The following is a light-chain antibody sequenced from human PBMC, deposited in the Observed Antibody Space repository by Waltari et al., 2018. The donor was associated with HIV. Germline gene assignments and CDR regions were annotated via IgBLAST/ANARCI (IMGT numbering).Light chain of an antibody. CDR2: HVS. CDR3: CSYAGSSTYV. Sequence: QSALTQPRSVSGSPGQSVTISCTGTSSDVGGYNYVSWYQQHPGKAPKLMIYHVSKRPSGVPDRFSGSKSGNTASLTISGLQAEDEADYYCCSYAGSSTYVFGTGTKVTVL. CDR1: SSDVGGYNY. V-gene: IGLV2-11*01. J-gene: IGLJ1*01.